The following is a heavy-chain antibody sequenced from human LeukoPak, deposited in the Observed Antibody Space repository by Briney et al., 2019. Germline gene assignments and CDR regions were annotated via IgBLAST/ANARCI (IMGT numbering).Heavy chain of an antibody. CDR1: GITFSSYS. Sequence: GGSLRLSCAASGITFSSYSMNWVRQAPGKGLEWVSSISSSSSYIYYADSVKGRFTISRDNAKNSLYLQMNSLRAEDTAVYYCARDRRSGDYAYWGQGTLVTVSS. V-gene: IGHV3-21*01. J-gene: IGHJ4*02. CDR2: ISSSSSYI. CDR3: ARDRRSGDYAY. D-gene: IGHD4-17*01.